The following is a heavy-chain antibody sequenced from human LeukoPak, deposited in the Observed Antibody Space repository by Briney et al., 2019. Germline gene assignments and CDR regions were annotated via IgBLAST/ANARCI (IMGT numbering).Heavy chain of an antibody. Sequence: SETLSLTCAVSGGSISSNNWWSWVRQPPGKGLEWIGEIYHSGSTTYNPSLKSRVTISVDKSKNQFSLELSSVAAADTAVYFFAKKESTSGGFDYGGRGPLVTVS. CDR2: IYHSGST. D-gene: IGHD2-2*01. CDR1: GGSISSNNW. CDR3: AKKESTSGGFDY. J-gene: IGHJ4*02. V-gene: IGHV4-4*02.